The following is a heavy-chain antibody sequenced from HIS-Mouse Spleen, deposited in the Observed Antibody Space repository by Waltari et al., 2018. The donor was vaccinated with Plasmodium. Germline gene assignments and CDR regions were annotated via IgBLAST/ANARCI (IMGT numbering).Heavy chain of an antibody. CDR2: IYHSGRT. CDR1: GYSISSGYY. CDR3: ARGQAGDYHDAFDI. Sequence: QVQLQESGPGLVKPSETLSLTCTVSGYSISSGYYWGWIRQPPGKGLEWIGSIYHSGRTYYNPSLKSRVTISVDTSKNQFSLKLSSVTAADTAVYYCARGQAGDYHDAFDIWGQGTMVTVSS. V-gene: IGHV4-38-2*02. D-gene: IGHD7-27*01. J-gene: IGHJ3*02.